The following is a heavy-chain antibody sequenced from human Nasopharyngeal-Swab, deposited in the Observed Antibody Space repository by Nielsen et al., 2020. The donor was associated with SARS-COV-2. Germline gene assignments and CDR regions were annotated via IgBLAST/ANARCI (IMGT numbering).Heavy chain of an antibody. V-gene: IGHV1-69*13. D-gene: IGHD5-12*01. Sequence: SVKVSCKASGYTFTSYAMHWVRQAPGQGLEWMGGIIPIFGTANYAQKFQGRVTITADESTSTAYMELSSLRSEDTAVYYCARKTSGYSGYDDWGQGTLVTVSS. CDR3: ARKTSGYSGYDD. CDR1: GYTFTSYA. CDR2: IIPIFGTA. J-gene: IGHJ4*02.